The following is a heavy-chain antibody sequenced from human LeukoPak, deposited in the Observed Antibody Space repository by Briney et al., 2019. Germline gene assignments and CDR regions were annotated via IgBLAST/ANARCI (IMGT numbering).Heavy chain of an antibody. CDR3: AKDLKRWQIMVGAFDI. CDR2: ISGSGDHT. J-gene: IGHJ3*02. D-gene: IGHD4-23*01. V-gene: IGHV3-23*01. Sequence: GGSLRLSWAASGFILNSYAMSWVRQAPGKGMELVAAISGSGDHTHYGDSVKGLFTISRDNFKKMLYLQMNSLRVEDTAIYYCAKDLKRWQIMVGAFDIWGLGTMVTVSS. CDR1: GFILNSYA.